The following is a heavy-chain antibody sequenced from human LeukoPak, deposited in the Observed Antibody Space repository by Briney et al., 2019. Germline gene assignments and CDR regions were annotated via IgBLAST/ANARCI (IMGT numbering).Heavy chain of an antibody. CDR2: IYYSGNA. Sequence: SETLSLTCTVSGGSISSSSYYWAWIRQPPGKGLEWIGNIYYSGNAYYNPSLESRVTISVGTSNKQFSLKLSSVTAADTAVYYCARGSRSPEGGLLYVYWGQGTLVTVSS. D-gene: IGHD3-10*01. V-gene: IGHV4-39*01. CDR1: GGSISSSSYY. J-gene: IGHJ4*02. CDR3: ARGSRSPEGGLLYVY.